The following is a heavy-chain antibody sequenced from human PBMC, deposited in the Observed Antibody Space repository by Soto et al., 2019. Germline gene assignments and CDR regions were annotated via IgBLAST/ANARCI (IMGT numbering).Heavy chain of an antibody. CDR3: ASNDVYSGNGIDV. CDR1: EFTFSNYG. Sequence: QVQLVESGGGVVQPGRSLRLSCAASEFTFSNYGMHWVRQAPGKGLEWVAVILNDGSNRYHADSVKERFTISRDNSKNTLYLPITSLRADASALSYCASNDVYSGNGIDVWGQGTTLTVS. CDR2: ILNDGSNR. V-gene: IGHV3-33*01. J-gene: IGHJ6*02. D-gene: IGHD2-21*01.